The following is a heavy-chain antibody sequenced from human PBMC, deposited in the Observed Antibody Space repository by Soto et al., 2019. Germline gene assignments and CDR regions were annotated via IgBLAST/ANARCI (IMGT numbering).Heavy chain of an antibody. J-gene: IGHJ5*02. CDR3: VREDASGVENWFDP. D-gene: IGHD3-10*01. CDR1: GFTFSSYS. CDR2: ISSSSTYI. V-gene: IGHV3-21*01. Sequence: GGSLRLSCAASGFTFSSYSMNWVRQAPGKGLEWVSSISSSSTYIYYADSMKGRFTISRDNAKNSLYLQMNSLRAEDTAVYYCVREDASGVENWFDPWGQGTLVTVSS.